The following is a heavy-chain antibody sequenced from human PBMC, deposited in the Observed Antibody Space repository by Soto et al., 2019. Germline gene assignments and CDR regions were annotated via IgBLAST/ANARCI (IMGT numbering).Heavy chain of an antibody. CDR3: ARDEGADGAFDI. CDR1: GGSISSGDYY. Sequence: PSETLSLTCTVSGGSISSGDYYWSWIRQPPGKGLEWIGYIYYSGSTYYNPSLKSRVTISVDTSKNQFSLKLSSVTAADTSVYYCARDEGADGAFDIWGQGTMVTVSS. J-gene: IGHJ3*02. CDR2: IYYSGST. V-gene: IGHV4-30-4*01.